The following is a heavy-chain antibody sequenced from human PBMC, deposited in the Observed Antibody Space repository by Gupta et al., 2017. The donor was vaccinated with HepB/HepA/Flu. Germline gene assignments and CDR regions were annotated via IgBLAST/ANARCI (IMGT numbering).Heavy chain of an antibody. CDR2: ISGSGIST. D-gene: IGHD3-22*01. J-gene: IGHJ5*01. Sequence: DVQLLESGGGLVQPGRSLRLSCAASGFTFSGYGMTWVRRAPGKGLEWVSAISGSGISTYDADSVKGRFTLSRDNSKNTLYLQMNNLRAEDTAVYYCAKGGYYDSSGYYYRAWFDSWGQGTQVTVSS. CDR3: AKGGYYDSSGYYYRAWFDS. V-gene: IGHV3-23*01. CDR1: GFTFSGYG.